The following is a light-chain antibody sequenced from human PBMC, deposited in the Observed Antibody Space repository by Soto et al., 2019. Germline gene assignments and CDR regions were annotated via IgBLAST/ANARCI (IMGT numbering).Light chain of an antibody. CDR2: EVN. Sequence: QSVLTQPASVSGSPGQSITISCTGTSGDIGSYNRVSWYQQHPGKAPKLIIFEVNRRPSGVSDRFSGSKSGNTASLTISGLQAEDEGDFFCCSYAGNGAWVFGGGTKLTVL. CDR1: SGDIGSYNR. CDR3: CSYAGNGAWV. J-gene: IGLJ3*02. V-gene: IGLV2-23*02.